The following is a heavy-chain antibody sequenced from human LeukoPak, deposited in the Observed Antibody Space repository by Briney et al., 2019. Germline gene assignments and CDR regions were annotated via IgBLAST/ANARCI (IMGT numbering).Heavy chain of an antibody. D-gene: IGHD3-3*01. CDR2: LNHSGST. V-gene: IGHV4-34*01. CDR1: GGSFSGYY. Sequence: PSETLSLTCAVYGGSFSGYYWSWIRQPPGKGLEWIGELNHSGSTNYNPSLKSRVTISVDTSKNQFSLKLSSVTAADTAVYYCAREVVRDFWSGSPYYFDYWGQGTLVTVSS. CDR3: AREVVRDFWSGSPYYFDY. J-gene: IGHJ4*02.